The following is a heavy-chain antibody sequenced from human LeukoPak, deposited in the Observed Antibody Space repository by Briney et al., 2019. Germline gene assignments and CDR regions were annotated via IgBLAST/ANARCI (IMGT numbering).Heavy chain of an antibody. CDR3: ARTEDTAMASRYYYYYMDV. CDR2: ISAYNGNT. CDR1: GYTFTSYG. V-gene: IGHV1-18*01. Sequence: ASVKVSCKASGYTFTSYGISWVRQAPGQGLEWMGWISAYNGNTNYAQKLRGRVTMTTDTSTSTAYMELRSLRSDDTAVYYCARTEDTAMASRYYYYYMDVWGKGTTVTVSS. J-gene: IGHJ6*03. D-gene: IGHD5-18*01.